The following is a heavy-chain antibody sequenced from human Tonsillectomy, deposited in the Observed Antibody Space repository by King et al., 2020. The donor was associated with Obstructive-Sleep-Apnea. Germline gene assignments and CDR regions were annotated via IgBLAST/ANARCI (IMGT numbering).Heavy chain of an antibody. V-gene: IGHV3-30*04. CDR2: ISYDGSNK. Sequence: HVQLVESGGGVVQPGRSLRLSCAASGFTFSSYAMHWVRQAPGKGLEWVACISYDGSNKYYADSVKGRFTISRDNSKNTLYLQMNSLRAEDTAVYYCASGRSRLVWIQLWFNWGQGTLVTVSS. J-gene: IGHJ4*02. CDR3: ASGRSRLVWIQLWFN. D-gene: IGHD5-18*01. CDR1: GFTFSSYA.